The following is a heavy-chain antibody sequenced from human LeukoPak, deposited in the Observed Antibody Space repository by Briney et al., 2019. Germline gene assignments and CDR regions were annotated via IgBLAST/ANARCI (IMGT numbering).Heavy chain of an antibody. J-gene: IGHJ6*03. CDR3: ARGTYTTISFYYYHYMDV. CDR2: INHSGSA. Sequence: PSETLSLTCAVYGGSFSGYYWSWIRQSPGKGLEWIGQINHSGSANYNPSLKSRLTISVDTSKNQFSLKLSSVTAADTALYYCARGTYTTISFYYYHYMDVWAKGTPVTVSS. V-gene: IGHV4-34*01. D-gene: IGHD5-18*01. CDR1: GGSFSGYY.